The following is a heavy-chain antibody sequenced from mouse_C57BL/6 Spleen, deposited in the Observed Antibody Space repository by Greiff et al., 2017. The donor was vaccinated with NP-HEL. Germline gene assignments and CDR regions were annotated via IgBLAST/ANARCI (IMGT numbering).Heavy chain of an antibody. CDR1: GYTFTDHT. Sequence: VQLQQSDAELVKPGASVKISCKVSGYTFTDHTIHWMKQRPEQGLEWIGYIYPRDGSTKYNEKFKGKATLTADKSSSTAYMQLNSLTSEDSAVYFCSRRAGSSGPWFAYWGQGTLVTVSA. V-gene: IGHV1-78*01. CDR2: IYPRDGST. CDR3: SRRAGSSGPWFAY. D-gene: IGHD3-2*02. J-gene: IGHJ3*01.